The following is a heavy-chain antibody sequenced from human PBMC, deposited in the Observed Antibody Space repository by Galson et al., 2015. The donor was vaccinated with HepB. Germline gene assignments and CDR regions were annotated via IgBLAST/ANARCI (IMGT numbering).Heavy chain of an antibody. V-gene: IGHV3-74*01. J-gene: IGHJ6*02. D-gene: IGHD1-26*01. CDR3: AREVSGSYRRGMDV. CDR2: INSDGSST. Sequence: SLRLSCAASGFTFSSYWMHWVRQAPGKGLVWVSRINSDGSSTSYADSVKGRFTISRDNAKNTLYLQMNSLRAEDTAVYYCAREVSGSYRRGMDVWGQGTTVTVSS. CDR1: GFTFSSYW.